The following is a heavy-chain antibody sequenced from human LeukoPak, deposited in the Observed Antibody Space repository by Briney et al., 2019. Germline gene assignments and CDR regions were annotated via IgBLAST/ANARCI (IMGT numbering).Heavy chain of an antibody. J-gene: IGHJ4*02. CDR1: GFTLSSYA. V-gene: IGHV3-23*01. D-gene: IGHD2-15*01. CDR2: ISGSGGST. CDR3: AKNDLGYCSGGSCYVDY. Sequence: GGSLRLSCAASGFTLSSYAMSWVRQAPGKGLEWVSAISGSGGSTYYADSVKGRFTISRDNSKNTLYLQMNSLRAEDTAVYYCAKNDLGYCSGGSCYVDYWGQGTLVTVSS.